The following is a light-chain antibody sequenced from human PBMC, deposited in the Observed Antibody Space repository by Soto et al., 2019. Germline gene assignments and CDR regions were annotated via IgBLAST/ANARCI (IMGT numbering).Light chain of an antibody. CDR2: GAS. Sequence: EIVLTQSPGTLSLPPGERAILSCRASQSVSSSYLAWYRQKPGQAPSLLIYGASSRATGIPDRFSGSGSGTDFTLTISRLEPEDFAVYYCQQYGSSPRTFGQGTKVDIK. CDR3: QQYGSSPRT. V-gene: IGKV3-20*01. J-gene: IGKJ1*01. CDR1: QSVSSSY.